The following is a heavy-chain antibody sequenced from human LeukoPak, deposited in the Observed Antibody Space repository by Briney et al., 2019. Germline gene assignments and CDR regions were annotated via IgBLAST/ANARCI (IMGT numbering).Heavy chain of an antibody. Sequence: KPSETLSLTCTVSGGSISSYYWSWIRQPPGKGLEWIGYIYYSGSTYYNPSLKSRASISIDTSKNQFSLKLSSVTATDTAVYYCVRDFRALRYFDLWGRGIVATVSS. CDR1: GGSISSYY. V-gene: IGHV4-30-4*01. J-gene: IGHJ2*01. CDR2: IYYSGST. CDR3: VRDFRALRYFDL.